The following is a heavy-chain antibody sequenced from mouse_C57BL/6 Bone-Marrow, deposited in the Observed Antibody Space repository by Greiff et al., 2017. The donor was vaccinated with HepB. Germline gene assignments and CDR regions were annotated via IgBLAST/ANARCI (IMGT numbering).Heavy chain of an antibody. CDR1: GYTFTEYT. V-gene: IGHV1-62-2*01. CDR2: FYPGSGSI. CDR3: ARHVPAYYSNSLFDY. D-gene: IGHD2-5*01. J-gene: IGHJ2*01. Sequence: QVHVKQSGAELVKPGASVKLSCKASGYTFTEYTIHWVKQRSGQGLEWIGWFYPGSGSIKYNEKFKDKATLTADKSSSTVYMELSRLTSEDSAVYFCARHVPAYYSNSLFDYWGQGTTLTVSS.